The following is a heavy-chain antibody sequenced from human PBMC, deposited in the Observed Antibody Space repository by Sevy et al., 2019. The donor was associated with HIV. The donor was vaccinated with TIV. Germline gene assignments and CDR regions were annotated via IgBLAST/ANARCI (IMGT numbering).Heavy chain of an antibody. CDR3: ARVVVVPAATTNWFDP. Sequence: SETLSLTCAVYGGSFSGYYWSWIRQPPGKGLEWIGEINHSGSTNYNPSLKGRVTISVDTSKNQFSLKLGSVTAADPAVYYCARVVVVPAATTNWFDPWGQGTLVTVSS. D-gene: IGHD2-2*01. J-gene: IGHJ5*02. V-gene: IGHV4-34*01. CDR1: GGSFSGYY. CDR2: INHSGST.